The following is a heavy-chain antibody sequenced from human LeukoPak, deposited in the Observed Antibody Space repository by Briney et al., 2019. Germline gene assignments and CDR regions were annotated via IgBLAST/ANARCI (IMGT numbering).Heavy chain of an antibody. Sequence: ASVKVSCKASGYTFTNYGITWVRQAPGQGLEWMGWISAYNGNTNYAQKFQGRVTMTTDTSTTTAYMELRSLRSDDTAVYYCAREGYCSGGICYSTMNWFDPWDQGTLVTVSS. CDR2: ISAYNGNT. CDR3: AREGYCSGGICYSTMNWFDP. V-gene: IGHV1-18*01. D-gene: IGHD2-15*01. J-gene: IGHJ5*02. CDR1: GYTFTNYG.